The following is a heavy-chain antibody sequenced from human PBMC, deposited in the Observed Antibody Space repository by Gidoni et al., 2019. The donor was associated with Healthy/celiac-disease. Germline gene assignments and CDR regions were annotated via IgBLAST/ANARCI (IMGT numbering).Heavy chain of an antibody. CDR1: GLTFSSSS. CDR3: ARERTVAGTSYYYYYGMDV. D-gene: IGHD6-19*01. CDR2: ISSSSSYI. V-gene: IGHV3-21*01. J-gene: IGHJ6*02. Sequence: EVQLVESGGGLVKPGGSLRLSCAASGLTFSSSSMNWVRQAPGKGLEWVSSISSSSSYIYYADSVKGRFTISRDNAKNSLYLQMNSLRAEDTAVYYCARERTVAGTSYYYYYGMDVWGQGTTVTVSS.